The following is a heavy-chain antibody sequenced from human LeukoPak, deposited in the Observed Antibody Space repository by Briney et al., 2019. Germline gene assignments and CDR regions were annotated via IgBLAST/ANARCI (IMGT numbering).Heavy chain of an antibody. J-gene: IGHJ3*02. CDR3: AILVVVVAATGPDAFDI. V-gene: IGHV3-7*01. Sequence: GGSLRLSCVASGFTFRTYWMSWVRQSPGKGLEWVANIHPDGTAQFYVDSVKGRFIISRDNAKNSLFLQMNSLRDEDMAVYYCAILVVVVAATGPDAFDIWGQGTMVTVSS. CDR1: GFTFRTYW. D-gene: IGHD2-15*01. CDR2: IHPDGTAQ.